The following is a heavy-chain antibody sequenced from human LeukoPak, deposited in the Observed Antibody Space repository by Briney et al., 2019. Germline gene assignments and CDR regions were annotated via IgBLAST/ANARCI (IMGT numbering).Heavy chain of an antibody. Sequence: ASVKVSCKTSGGTFTSYAISWVRQARGQGLEWMGRIIPILDIANYAQRFQGRVTITADKSTSTAYMELSSLRFEDTAVYYCAKDRAAVGAPVDSWGQGTLVTVSS. CDR3: AKDRAAVGAPVDS. J-gene: IGHJ4*02. CDR1: GGTFTSYA. V-gene: IGHV1-69*04. D-gene: IGHD1-26*01. CDR2: IIPILDIA.